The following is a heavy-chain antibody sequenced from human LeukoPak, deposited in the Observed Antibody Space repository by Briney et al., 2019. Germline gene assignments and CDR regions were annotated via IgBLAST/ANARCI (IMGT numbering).Heavy chain of an antibody. V-gene: IGHV3-21*01. J-gene: IGHJ4*02. Sequence: PGGSLRLSCAASGFTFSSYSMNWVRQAPGKGLEWVSSISSSSSYIYYADSVKGRFTISRDNAKNSLYLQMNSLRAEDTAVYYCARDKTGRAAAGTCDYWGQGTLVTVAS. CDR2: ISSSSSYI. CDR3: ARDKTGRAAAGTCDY. D-gene: IGHD6-13*01. CDR1: GFTFSSYS.